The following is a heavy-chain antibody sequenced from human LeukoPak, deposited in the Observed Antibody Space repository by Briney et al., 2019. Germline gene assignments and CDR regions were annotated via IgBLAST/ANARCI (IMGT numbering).Heavy chain of an antibody. Sequence: SETLSLTCTVSGGSISSYYWSWIRQPPGKGLEWIGYIYYSGSTNYNPSLRSRVTISVDTSKNRFSLKLSSVTAADTAVYYCARANRDGYNGVYYYYMDVWGKGTTVTVSS. J-gene: IGHJ6*03. CDR2: IYYSGST. D-gene: IGHD5-24*01. CDR3: ARANRDGYNGVYYYYMDV. CDR1: GGSISSYY. V-gene: IGHV4-59*01.